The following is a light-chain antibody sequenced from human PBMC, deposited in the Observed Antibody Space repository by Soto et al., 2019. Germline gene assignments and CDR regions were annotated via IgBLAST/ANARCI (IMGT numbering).Light chain of an antibody. Sequence: DIQMTQSPSTRSASFGDRCIITCLASQTITTSLAWYQQKPGKAPTLLIYKASSLESGVPSRFSGSGSGTEFTLTISSLQPDDFATYYCQHYNSYSEAFGQGTKVDI. CDR2: KAS. CDR1: QTITTS. J-gene: IGKJ1*01. V-gene: IGKV1-5*03. CDR3: QHYNSYSEA.